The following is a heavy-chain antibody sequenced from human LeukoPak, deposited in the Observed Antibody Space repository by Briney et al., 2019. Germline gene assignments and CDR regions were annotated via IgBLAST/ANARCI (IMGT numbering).Heavy chain of an antibody. J-gene: IGHJ4*02. D-gene: IGHD3-22*01. V-gene: IGHV3-9*01. CDR3: AKAPWPDYYDSSGYYSGPFFDY. CDR2: ISWSSGSI. CDR1: GFTFDDYA. Sequence: GGSLRLSCAASGFTFDDYAMHWVRQAPGKGLEWVSGISWSSGSIGYADSVKGRFTISRDNAKNSLYLQMNSLRAEDTALYYCAKAPWPDYYDSSGYYSGPFFDYWGQGTLVTVSS.